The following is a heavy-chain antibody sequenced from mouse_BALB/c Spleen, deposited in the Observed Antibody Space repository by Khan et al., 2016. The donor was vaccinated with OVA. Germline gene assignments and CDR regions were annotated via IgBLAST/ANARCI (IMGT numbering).Heavy chain of an antibody. CDR3: TRQGYVAWFTY. D-gene: IGHD2-2*01. V-gene: IGHV1S135*01. CDR1: GYSFTSYY. CDR2: IDPFSGGT. J-gene: IGHJ3*01. Sequence: VQLQQSGPELMKPGASVQISCKASGYSFTSYYIHWVMQSHGKSLEWIGYIDPFSGGTTYNKKFKGKATLTVDKSSSTAYIHISNLTSEDSAVYYGTRQGYVAWFTYWGQGTLVTVAA.